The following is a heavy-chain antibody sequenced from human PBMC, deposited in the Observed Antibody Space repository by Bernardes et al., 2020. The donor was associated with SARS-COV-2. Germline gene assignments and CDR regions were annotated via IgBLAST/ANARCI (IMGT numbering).Heavy chain of an antibody. J-gene: IGHJ6*02. CDR1: GGSISSNDYY. V-gene: IGHV4-39*01. D-gene: IGHD1-7*01. CDR3: ARQELHPLGYFYGMDV. Sequence: SETLSLTCTVSGGSISSNDYYWGWIRQTPSKGLEWIGIIFYSGNTYYNPSLKSRVTISVVTSKNQFFLKVSSVTAADTAVYYCARQELHPLGYFYGMDVWGLGTTVTVSS. CDR2: IFYSGNT.